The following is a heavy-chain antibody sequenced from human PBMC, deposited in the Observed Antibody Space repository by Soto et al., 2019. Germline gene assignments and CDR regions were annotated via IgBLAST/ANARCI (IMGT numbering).Heavy chain of an antibody. V-gene: IGHV1-18*01. CDR2: ISGYNGNP. CDR3: ARDVILVPPARRRMDV. J-gene: IGHJ6*02. CDR1: GYTFTKFD. D-gene: IGHD2-2*01. Sequence: SVKVSCKASGYTFTKFDISWVRRAPGQGHEWMGWISGYNGNPNYAQKLQGRVTLTTDTSTGTAYMELRSLRSDDTAVYYCARDVILVPPARRRMDVWGQGTSVTVSS.